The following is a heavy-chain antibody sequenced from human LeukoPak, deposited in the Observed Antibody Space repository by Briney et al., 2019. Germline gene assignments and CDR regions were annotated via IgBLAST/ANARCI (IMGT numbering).Heavy chain of an antibody. D-gene: IGHD6-13*01. CDR1: GYTFTSYD. V-gene: IGHV1-8*01. Sequence: ASVKVSCKASGYTFTSYDIDWVRQATGQGLEWMGWMNPNSGNTGYAQKFQGRVTMTRNTSISTAYMELSSLRSEDTAVYYCARVRAAAGPKGWFDPWGQGTLVTVSS. CDR3: ARVRAAAGPKGWFDP. CDR2: MNPNSGNT. J-gene: IGHJ5*02.